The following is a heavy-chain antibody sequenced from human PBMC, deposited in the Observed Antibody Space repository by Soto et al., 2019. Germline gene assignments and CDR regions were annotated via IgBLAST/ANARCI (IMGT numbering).Heavy chain of an antibody. CDR2: INHSGRV. J-gene: IGHJ5*01. Sequence: SETLSLTCAVYGGSFSGHSWIWIRQSPGKGLEWIGDINHSGRVDYSPSLKSRVTISLDTSKNQFSLILSAVTAADTAMYYCSTRAYDTNGYYRFDPWGQGTLVTVSS. D-gene: IGHD3-22*01. V-gene: IGHV4-34*01. CDR1: GGSFSGHS. CDR3: STRAYDTNGYYRFDP.